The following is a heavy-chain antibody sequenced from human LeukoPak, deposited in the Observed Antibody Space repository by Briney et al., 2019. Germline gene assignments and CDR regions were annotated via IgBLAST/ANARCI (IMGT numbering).Heavy chain of an antibody. CDR3: ARSGQLGYVNWFDP. D-gene: IGHD6-6*01. J-gene: IGHJ5*02. CDR1: GGSFSSYY. V-gene: IGHV4-59*01. CDR2: IYYSGST. Sequence: SETLSLTCTVSGGSFSSYYWSWIRQPPGKGLEWIGYIYYSGSTNYNPSLKSRLTISLDTSKNQFSLKLSSVTSSDTAVYYCARSGQLGYVNWFDPWGQGTLVTVSS.